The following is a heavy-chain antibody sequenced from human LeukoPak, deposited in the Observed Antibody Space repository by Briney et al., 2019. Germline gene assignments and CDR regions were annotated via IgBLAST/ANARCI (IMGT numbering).Heavy chain of an antibody. CDR1: GYTFTGYY. CDR3: ARGGRNWGSSFDY. Sequence: ASVKVSCKASGYTFTGYYMHWERQAPGQGLEWMGWINPNSGGTNYAQKFQGWVTMTRDTSISTAYMELSRLRSDDTAVYYCARGGRNWGSSFDYWGQGTLVTVSS. V-gene: IGHV1-2*04. D-gene: IGHD7-27*01. J-gene: IGHJ4*02. CDR2: INPNSGGT.